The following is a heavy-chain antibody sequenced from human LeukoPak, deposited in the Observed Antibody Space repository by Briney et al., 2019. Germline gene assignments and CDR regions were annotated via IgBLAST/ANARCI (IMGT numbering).Heavy chain of an antibody. D-gene: IGHD3-10*01. CDR2: ISGSGGST. J-gene: IGHJ4*02. CDR1: GFTFYMYA. Sequence: GGSLRLSCQASGFTFYMYAMSWVRQAPGKGLEWVSAISGSGGSTYYADSVRGRFTISRDNSKNTLYLQMNSLRAEDTAVYYCATSEGLTMVRGFDYWGQGTLVTVSS. V-gene: IGHV3-23*01. CDR3: ATSEGLTMVRGFDY.